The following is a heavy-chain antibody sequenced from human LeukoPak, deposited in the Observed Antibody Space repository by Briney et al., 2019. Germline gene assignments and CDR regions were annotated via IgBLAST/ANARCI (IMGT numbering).Heavy chain of an antibody. D-gene: IGHD5-12*01. CDR3: ARIKAAFTTITYYYYGMDV. V-gene: IGHV4-31*03. CDR2: IYYSGST. CDR1: GGSISSGGYY. J-gene: IGHJ6*02. Sequence: SQTLSLTCTVSGGSISSGGYYWSWIRQHPGKGLEWIGYIYYSGSTYYNPSLKSRVTISVDTSKNQFSLKLSSVTAADTAVYYCARIKAAFTTITYYYYGMDVWGQGTTVTVSS.